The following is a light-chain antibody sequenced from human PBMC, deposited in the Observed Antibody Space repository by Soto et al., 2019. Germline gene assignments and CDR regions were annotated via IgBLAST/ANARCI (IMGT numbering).Light chain of an antibody. Sequence: EIDMTQFPATLSLSPVERATLSCSASQSVRTTLAWYQQKPGQAPRLVIYGASTRATGIPARFSGSGSGTDFTLTISSLEPEDFAVYYCQQRGVWPPITFGQGTRLEIK. CDR3: QQRGVWPPIT. CDR2: GAS. J-gene: IGKJ5*01. V-gene: IGKV3-11*01. CDR1: QSVRTT.